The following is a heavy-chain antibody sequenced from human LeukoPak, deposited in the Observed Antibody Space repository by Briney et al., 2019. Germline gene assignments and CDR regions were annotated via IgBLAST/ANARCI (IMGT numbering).Heavy chain of an antibody. D-gene: IGHD3-10*01. Sequence: AGGSLRLSCAASGFTFSSYAMSWVRQAPGKGLEWVSAISGSGGSTYYADSVEGRFTISRDNSKNTLYPQMNSLRAEDTAVYYCAKDVGPGSQRPYYFDYWGQGTLVTVSS. J-gene: IGHJ4*02. CDR2: ISGSGGST. CDR1: GFTFSSYA. CDR3: AKDVGPGSQRPYYFDY. V-gene: IGHV3-23*01.